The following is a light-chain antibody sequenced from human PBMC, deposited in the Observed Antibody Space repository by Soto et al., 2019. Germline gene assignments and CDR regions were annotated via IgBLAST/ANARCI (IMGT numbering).Light chain of an antibody. CDR3: ATWDDSLHVV. V-gene: IGLV1-44*01. CDR2: SND. J-gene: IGLJ2*01. Sequence: QSVLTQSPSASGTPGQRVSISCSGSTSNIGTNTVSWYQHVPGTAPKLLIYSNDQRPSAVPGRFSGSKSGTSASLAISGLLSEDEADYYCATWDDSLHVVFGGGTKLTVL. CDR1: TSNIGTNT.